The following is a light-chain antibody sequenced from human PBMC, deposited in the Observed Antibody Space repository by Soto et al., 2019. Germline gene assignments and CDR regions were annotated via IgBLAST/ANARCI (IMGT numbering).Light chain of an antibody. Sequence: LTQPASVSWSPGQSITISCTGTSSDVGAYNYVSWYQQYPGKAPKLMIYGVTNRPSGVSNRFSGSKTGNTASLTISGLQAEDEADYYCFSHRGGDSHVFGTGTKVT. J-gene: IGLJ1*01. CDR2: GVT. V-gene: IGLV2-14*01. CDR3: FSHRGGDSHV. CDR1: SSDVGAYNY.